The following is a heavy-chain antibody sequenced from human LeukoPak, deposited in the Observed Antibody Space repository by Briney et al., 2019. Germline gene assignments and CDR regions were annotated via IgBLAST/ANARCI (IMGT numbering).Heavy chain of an antibody. Sequence: SETLSPTCAVYGGSFSGYYWSWIRQPPGKGLEWIGEINHSGSTNYNPSLKSRVTISVDTSKNQFSLKLSSVTAADTAVYYCARGGVCSGGSCYLGGWFDPWGQGTLVTVSS. V-gene: IGHV4-34*01. CDR1: GGSFSGYY. J-gene: IGHJ5*02. D-gene: IGHD2-15*01. CDR3: ARGGVCSGGSCYLGGWFDP. CDR2: INHSGST.